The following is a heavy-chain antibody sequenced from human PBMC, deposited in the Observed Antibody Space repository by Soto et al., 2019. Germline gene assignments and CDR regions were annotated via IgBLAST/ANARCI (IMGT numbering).Heavy chain of an antibody. CDR1: GGSISSYY. V-gene: IGHV4-59*08. J-gene: IGHJ3*02. CDR3: ARHGGITMIVGGGLLSAFDI. CDR2: IYYSGSS. Sequence: QVQLQESGPGLVKPSETLSLTCTVSGGSISSYYWSWIRQPPGKGLEWIGYIYYSGSSNYNPSLMGRVTMSVDTSKNQFALKLSSVTAADAAVYYCARHGGITMIVGGGLLSAFDIWGQGTMVTVSS. D-gene: IGHD3-22*01.